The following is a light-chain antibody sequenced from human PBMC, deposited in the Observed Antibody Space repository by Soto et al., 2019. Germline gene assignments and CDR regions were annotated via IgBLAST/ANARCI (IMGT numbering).Light chain of an antibody. CDR3: SSYTSRRTVV. CDR2: DVS. V-gene: IGLV2-14*01. CDR1: SSDIGGYNY. J-gene: IGLJ2*01. Sequence: QSALTQPASVSGSPGQSITISCTGTSSDIGGYNYVSWYQQHPGKAPKLMIYDVSSRPSGVANRFSGSKSCNTAPLTISGLPAEDEDHYYFSSYTSRRTVVFGGGTKVTVL.